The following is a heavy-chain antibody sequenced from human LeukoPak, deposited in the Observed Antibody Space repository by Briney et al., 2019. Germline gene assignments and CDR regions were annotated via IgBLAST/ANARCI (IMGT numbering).Heavy chain of an antibody. J-gene: IGHJ5*02. V-gene: IGHV4-34*01. Sequence: SETLSLTCAVYGGSFSGYYWTWIRQPPGKGLEWIGEINHSGSTNYNPSLKSRVTISVDTSKNQFSLKLSSVTAADTAVYYCARVEENYDFWSGYPTGGRVNWFDPWGQGTLVTVSS. CDR2: INHSGST. CDR1: GGSFSGYY. CDR3: ARVEENYDFWSGYPTGGRVNWFDP. D-gene: IGHD3-3*01.